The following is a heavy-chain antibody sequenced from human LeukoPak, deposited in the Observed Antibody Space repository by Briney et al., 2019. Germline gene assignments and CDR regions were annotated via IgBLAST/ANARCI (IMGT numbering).Heavy chain of an antibody. J-gene: IGHJ3*02. V-gene: IGHV3-21*01. CDR1: GFTFDDYG. CDR2: ISSSSSYI. D-gene: IGHD1-26*01. Sequence: GGSLRLSCAASGFTFDDYGMSWVRQAPGKGLEWVSSISSSSSYIYYADSVKGRFTISRDNAKNSLYLQMNSLRAEDTAVYYCARSGIVGAISAFDIWGQGTMVTVSS. CDR3: ARSGIVGAISAFDI.